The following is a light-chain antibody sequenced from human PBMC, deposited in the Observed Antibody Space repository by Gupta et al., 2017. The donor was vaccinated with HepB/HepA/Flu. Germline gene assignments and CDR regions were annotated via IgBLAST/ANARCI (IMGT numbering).Light chain of an antibody. V-gene: IGLV2-23*02. Sequence: QSALTQPASVSGSPGQSITISCTGTSSDVGSYNLVSWYQQHPGKAPKLMIYDVSERPSGVSNRVSGSKSGNTASLTISGLQAEDEADYYCCSYAGSSTVLFGGGTKLTVL. J-gene: IGLJ2*01. CDR3: CSYAGSSTVL. CDR1: SSDVGSYNL. CDR2: DVS.